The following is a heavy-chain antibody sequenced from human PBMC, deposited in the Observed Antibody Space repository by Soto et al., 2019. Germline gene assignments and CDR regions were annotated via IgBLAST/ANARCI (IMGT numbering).Heavy chain of an antibody. CDR3: ARDPNELAAAGPFDY. D-gene: IGHD6-13*01. V-gene: IGHV3-21*01. J-gene: IGHJ4*02. Sequence: GGSLRLSCAASGFTFSSYSMNWVRQAPGKGLEWVSSISSSSSYIYYADSVKGRFTISRDNAKNSLYLQMNSLRAEDTAVYYCARDPNELAAAGPFDYWGQGTLVTVSS. CDR1: GFTFSSYS. CDR2: ISSSSSYI.